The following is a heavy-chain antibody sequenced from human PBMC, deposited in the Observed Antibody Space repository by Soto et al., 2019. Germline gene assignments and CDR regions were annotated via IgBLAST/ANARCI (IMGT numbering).Heavy chain of an antibody. Sequence: SETLSLTCAVSGGSISSSNWWSWVRQPAGKGLEWIGEIYHSGSTNYNPPLKSRVTISVDKSKNQFSLKLTSVTAADTAVYYCARAPIVVVDTATRGFDYWGQGTLVTVS. J-gene: IGHJ4*02. CDR3: ARAPIVVVDTATRGFDY. D-gene: IGHD2-15*01. CDR1: GGSISSSNW. V-gene: IGHV4-4*02. CDR2: IYHSGST.